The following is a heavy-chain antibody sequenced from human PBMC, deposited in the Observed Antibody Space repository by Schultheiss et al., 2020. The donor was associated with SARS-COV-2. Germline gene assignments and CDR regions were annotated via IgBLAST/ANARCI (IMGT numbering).Heavy chain of an antibody. V-gene: IGHV4-59*12. D-gene: IGHD2-2*01. CDR1: GGSISSYY. CDR3: ARERPYCSSTSCYYDAFDI. J-gene: IGHJ3*02. CDR2: FYNSGSP. Sequence: SETLSLTCTVSGGSISSYYWSWIRQPPGKGLEWIGYFYNSGSPNYNPSLKSRVTISVDKSKNQFSLKLSSMTAADTAVYYCARERPYCSSTSCYYDAFDIWGQGTMVTVSS.